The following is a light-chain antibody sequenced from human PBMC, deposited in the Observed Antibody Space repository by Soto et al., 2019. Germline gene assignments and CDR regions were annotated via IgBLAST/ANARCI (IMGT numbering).Light chain of an antibody. CDR3: QQYTDWTLT. J-gene: IGKJ1*01. CDR2: GVS. Sequence: EVVMTQSPATLSVSPGERATLSCRASQSVTSNYLAWYQQKPGQAPSLLIYGVSNRATGVPDRFSGSGSGTDFTLTISRLGPEDFAVYYCQQYTDWTLTFGQGTKVEVK. CDR1: QSVTSNY. V-gene: IGKV3-20*01.